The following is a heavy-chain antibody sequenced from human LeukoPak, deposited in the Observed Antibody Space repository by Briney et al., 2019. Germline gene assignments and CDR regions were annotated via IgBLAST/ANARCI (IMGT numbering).Heavy chain of an antibody. CDR1: GGTFSSYA. Sequence: ASVKVSCKASGGTFSSYAISWVRQAPGQGLEWMGWINPNSGGTNYAQKFQGRVTMTRDTSISTAYMELSRLRSDDTAVYYCARDMVRGVIIYYYYYMDVWGKGTTVTISS. CDR3: ARDMVRGVIIYYYYYMDV. CDR2: INPNSGGT. J-gene: IGHJ6*03. V-gene: IGHV1-2*02. D-gene: IGHD3-10*01.